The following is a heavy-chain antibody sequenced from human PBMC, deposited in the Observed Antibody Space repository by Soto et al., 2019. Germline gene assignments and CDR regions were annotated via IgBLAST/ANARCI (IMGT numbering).Heavy chain of an antibody. Sequence: EVQVVESGGGFIQPGGSLRLSCAASGFTVSNNYMTWVRQAPGKGLEWVSLIYSDGRTYYADSVKGRFTMSRDNSKNTVYLQINSLRAEDTAVYYCARGFNWFDPWGQGTLVTVSS. CDR3: ARGFNWFDP. CDR1: GFTVSNNY. CDR2: IYSDGRT. J-gene: IGHJ5*02. V-gene: IGHV3-53*01.